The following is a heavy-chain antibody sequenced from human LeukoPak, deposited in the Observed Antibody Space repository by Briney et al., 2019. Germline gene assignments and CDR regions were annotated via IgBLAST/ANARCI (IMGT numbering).Heavy chain of an antibody. J-gene: IGHJ4*02. CDR3: ARGDFDFDS. CDR2: INHYTGDT. V-gene: IGHV1-18*04. D-gene: IGHD2-21*01. Sequence: ASVKVSCKASGYTFITYEISWLRQAPGQALEWMGWINHYTGDTKDAQILHDRVTMTADPFTDTAYMELRSLKSDDTAVYYCARGDFDFDSWGQGTLVTVS. CDR1: GYTFITYE.